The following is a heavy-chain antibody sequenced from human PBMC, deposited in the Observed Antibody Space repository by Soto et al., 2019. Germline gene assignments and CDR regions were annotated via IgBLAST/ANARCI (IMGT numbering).Heavy chain of an antibody. J-gene: IGHJ4*02. CDR1: GCTFSSYA. D-gene: IGHD3-22*01. CDR2: IIPIFGTA. Sequence: AAVKVSCKASGCTFSSYAISWVRQAPGQGLEWMGGIIPIFGTANYAQKFQGRVTITADESTSTAYMELSSLRSEDTAVYYCARALYYYDSSRYIDYWGQGTLVTV. CDR3: ARALYYYDSSRYIDY. V-gene: IGHV1-69*13.